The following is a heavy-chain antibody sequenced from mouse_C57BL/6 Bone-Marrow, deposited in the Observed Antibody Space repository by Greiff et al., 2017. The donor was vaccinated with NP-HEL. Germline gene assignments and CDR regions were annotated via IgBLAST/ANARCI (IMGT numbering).Heavy chain of an antibody. D-gene: IGHD4-1*01. J-gene: IGHJ3*01. CDR2: ISNGGGST. Sequence: EVKLMESGGGLVQPGGSLKLSCAASGFTFSDYYMYWVRQTPEKRLEWVAYISNGGGSTYYPDTVKGRFTISRDNAKNTLYLQMSRLKSEDTAMYYCARLNWAWFAYWGQGTLVTVSA. CDR1: GFTFSDYY. CDR3: ARLNWAWFAY. V-gene: IGHV5-12*01.